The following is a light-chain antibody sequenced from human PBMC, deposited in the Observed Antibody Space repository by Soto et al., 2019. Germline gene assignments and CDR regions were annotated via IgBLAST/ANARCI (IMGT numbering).Light chain of an antibody. J-gene: IGLJ2*01. CDR2: VNSDGSH. Sequence: QLVLTQSPSASASLGASVKLTCALTSGHSNYAIAWHQQQPEKGPRYLMKVNSDGSHIKGDGIPDRFSGSSSGAERFLTISSLQSEDEADYYCQTWGTGILVFGGGTKLTVL. V-gene: IGLV4-69*01. CDR1: SGHSNYA. CDR3: QTWGTGILV.